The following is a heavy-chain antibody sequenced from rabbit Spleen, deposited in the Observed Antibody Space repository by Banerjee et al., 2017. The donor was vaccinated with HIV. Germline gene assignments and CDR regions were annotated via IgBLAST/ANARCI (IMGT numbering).Heavy chain of an antibody. CDR3: ARDTGSSFSTYGMDL. D-gene: IGHD8-1*01. CDR2: VDTGSRDFS. Sequence: QEQLVESGGGLVQPGGSLTLSCTAYGVDFSNYNFMCWVRQAPGKGLEWIACVDTGSRDFSYYASWAKGRFTISKTSSTTVTLQMTSLTVADTATYFCARDTGSSFSTYGMDLWGPGTLVTVS. V-gene: IGHV1S45*01. J-gene: IGHJ6*01. CDR1: GVDFSNYNF.